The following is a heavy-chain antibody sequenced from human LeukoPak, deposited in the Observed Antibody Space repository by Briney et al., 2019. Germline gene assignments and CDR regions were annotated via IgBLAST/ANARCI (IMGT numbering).Heavy chain of an antibody. J-gene: IGHJ4*02. CDR3: TTNCGGDCYIIDFDY. D-gene: IGHD2-21*02. V-gene: IGHV3-15*01. CDR1: GFTFSNAW. Sequence: PGGSLRLSCAASGFTFSNAWMSWVRQAPGKGREWVGRIKSKTDGGTTDYAAPVKGRFTISRDDSKNTLYLQMNSLKTEDTAVYYCTTNCGGDCYIIDFDYWGQGTLVTVSS. CDR2: IKSKTDGGTT.